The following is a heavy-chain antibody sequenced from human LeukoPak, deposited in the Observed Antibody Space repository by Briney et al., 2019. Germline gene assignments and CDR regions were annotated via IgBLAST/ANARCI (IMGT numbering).Heavy chain of an antibody. CDR2: IYYSGST. CDR3: ARVSWYVDY. CDR1: GGSISSSSYY. V-gene: IGHV4-61*01. J-gene: IGHJ4*02. D-gene: IGHD6-13*01. Sequence: SETLSLTCTVSGGSISSSSYYWSWIRQPPGKGLEWIGYIYYSGSTNYNPSLKSRVTISVDTSKNQFSLKLSSVTAADTAVYYCARVSWYVDYWGQGTLVTVSS.